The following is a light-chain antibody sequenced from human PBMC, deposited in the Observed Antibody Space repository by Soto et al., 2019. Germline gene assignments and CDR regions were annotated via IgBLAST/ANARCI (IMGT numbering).Light chain of an antibody. V-gene: IGLV2-14*03. Sequence: QSALTQPASVSGSPGQSITISCTGTRSDIGAYNFVSWYQQHPGEVPKLMLYDVNVRPSGVSNRFSGSKSGNTASLTISGLQAEDEADYYCPSWTTSTNMIFGGGTKLTVL. CDR3: PSWTTSTNMI. CDR1: RSDIGAYNF. CDR2: DVN. J-gene: IGLJ2*01.